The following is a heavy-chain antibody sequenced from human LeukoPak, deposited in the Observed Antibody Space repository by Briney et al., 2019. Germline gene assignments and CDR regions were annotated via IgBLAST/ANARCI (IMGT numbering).Heavy chain of an antibody. CDR2: INHYGST. D-gene: IGHD5-12*01. V-gene: IGHV4-34*01. CDR3: ARSGSGYLRYYFDY. CDR1: GGSFSGYY. J-gene: IGHJ4*02. Sequence: SETLSLTCAVYGGSFSGYYWSWIRQPPGKGLEWIGEINHYGSTNYNPSLKSRVTISVDTSKNQFSLNLSSVTAADTAVYYCARSGSGYLRYYFDYWGQGTLVTVSS.